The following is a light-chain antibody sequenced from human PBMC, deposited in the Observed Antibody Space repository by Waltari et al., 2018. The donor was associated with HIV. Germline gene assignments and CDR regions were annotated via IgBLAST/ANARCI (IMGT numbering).Light chain of an antibody. V-gene: IGKV4-1*01. CDR2: WAS. J-gene: IGKJ3*01. CDR3: QQYYTTPLFT. CDR1: QSVLKSANEKNY. Sequence: DIVMTQSPDSVAVSLGEGATINCKSSQSVLKSANEKNYLAWYQQKPGQPPKLLIYWASYRESGVPDRFSGSGSGTDFTLTISSLQAEDVAVYYCQQYYTTPLFTFGPGTRVDIK.